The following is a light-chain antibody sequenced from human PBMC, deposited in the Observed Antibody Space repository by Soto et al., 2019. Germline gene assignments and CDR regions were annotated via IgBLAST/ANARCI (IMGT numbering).Light chain of an antibody. CDR1: SSNIGAGYD. CDR2: GNS. V-gene: IGLV1-40*01. CDR3: QSYDSSLSVV. J-gene: IGLJ2*01. Sequence: QSLLTQPPSVSGAPGQRVTISCTGSSSNIGAGYDVHWYQQPPGTAPKLLMYGNSNRPSGVPDRFSGSKSGTSASLAITKLQAEDEADYYCQSYDSSLSVVFGGGTKLTVL.